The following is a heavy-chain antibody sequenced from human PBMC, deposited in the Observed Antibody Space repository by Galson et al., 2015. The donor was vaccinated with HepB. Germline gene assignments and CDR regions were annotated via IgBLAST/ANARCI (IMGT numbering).Heavy chain of an antibody. CDR2: ISGGTTYS. CDR3: ARVADSDYGDHTHFDY. V-gene: IGHV3-11*06. D-gene: IGHD4-17*01. Sequence: SLRLSCAAFGFIFSDYYMSWIRQAPGKGLEWLSYISGGTTYSNYADSVKGRFTISRDNAKNSLYLQINSLRADDTAVYYCARVADSDYGDHTHFDYWGQGSLVTVSS. J-gene: IGHJ4*02. CDR1: GFIFSDYY.